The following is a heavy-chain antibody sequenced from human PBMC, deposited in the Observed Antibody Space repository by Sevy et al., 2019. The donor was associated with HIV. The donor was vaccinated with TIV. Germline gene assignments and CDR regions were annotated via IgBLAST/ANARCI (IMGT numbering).Heavy chain of an antibody. CDR2: IYYSGST. CDR1: GGSVSSGSYY. J-gene: IGHJ3*02. V-gene: IGHV4-61*03. D-gene: IGHD3-16*01. Sequence: SETLSLTCTVSGGSVSSGSYYWSWIRQPPGKGLEWIGYIYYSGSTNYNPSLKSRVTISLDMSKDHFSLKMTSVTTADTAVYYCARDDPVMNAFDIWGQGTMVTVSS. CDR3: ARDDPVMNAFDI.